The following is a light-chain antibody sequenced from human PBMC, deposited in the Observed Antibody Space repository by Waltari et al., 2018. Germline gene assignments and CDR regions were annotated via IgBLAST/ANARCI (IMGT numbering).Light chain of an antibody. CDR3: QQRSNWL. Sequence: PGDRATLSCRASQNIGTYVAWYQQKPGQAPRLLIYAASNRATGIPGRFSGGGSGTDFTLTISRLEAEDFAVYYCQQRSNWLFGQGTRLEIK. CDR2: AAS. V-gene: IGKV3-11*01. J-gene: IGKJ5*01. CDR1: QNIGTY.